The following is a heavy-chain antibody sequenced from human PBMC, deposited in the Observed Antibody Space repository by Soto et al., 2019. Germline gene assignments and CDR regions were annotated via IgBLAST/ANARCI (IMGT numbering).Heavy chain of an antibody. D-gene: IGHD7-27*01. V-gene: IGHV4-59*08. CDR2: IYYSGST. Sequence: SETLSLTCTVSGGSISSYYWSWIRQPPGKGLEWIGYIYYSGSTNYNPSLKSRVTISVDTSKNQFSLQLSSVTAADTAVYYCARHLTGDAFDIWGQGTMVTVSS. J-gene: IGHJ3*02. CDR1: GGSISSYY. CDR3: ARHLTGDAFDI.